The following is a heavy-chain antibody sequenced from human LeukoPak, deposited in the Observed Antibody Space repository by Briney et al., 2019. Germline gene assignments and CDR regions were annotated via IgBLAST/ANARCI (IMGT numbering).Heavy chain of an antibody. CDR2: IIPIFGTA. V-gene: IGHV1-69*13. D-gene: IGHD6-19*01. Sequence: ASVKVSCKASGGTFSSYAISWVRQAPGQGLEWMGGIIPIFGTANYAQKFQGRVTISADESTSTAYMELSSLRSEDTAVYYCARVLEYRTVAGINYYYYMDVWGKGTTVTVSS. CDR3: ARVLEYRTVAGINYYYYMDV. CDR1: GGTFSSYA. J-gene: IGHJ6*03.